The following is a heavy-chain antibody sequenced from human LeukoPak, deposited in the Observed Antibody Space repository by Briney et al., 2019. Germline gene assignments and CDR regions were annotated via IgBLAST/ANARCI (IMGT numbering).Heavy chain of an antibody. J-gene: IGHJ4*01. CDR3: GIERYGSSSVVDY. CDR2: ITGSGDST. CDR1: GFTFSSNA. D-gene: IGHD6-6*01. Sequence: GGSLRLSCAASGFTFSSNAMNWVRQAPGKGLEWVSGITGSGDSTYYADSVKGRFTISRDNSKNTVYLQMNSLRVEDTAVYHCGIERYGSSSVVDYWGHGTLVTVSS. V-gene: IGHV3-23*01.